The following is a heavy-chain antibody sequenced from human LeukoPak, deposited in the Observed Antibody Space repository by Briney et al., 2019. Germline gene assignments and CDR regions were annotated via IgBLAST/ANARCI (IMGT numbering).Heavy chain of an antibody. CDR3: ARSRSGSVAGTSDY. V-gene: IGHV3-23*01. CDR1: GFTFSRYA. J-gene: IGHJ4*02. D-gene: IGHD6-19*01. CDR2: ISTDGDT. Sequence: GALRLSCAASGFTFSRYAMSWVRQAPGKGLEWVSSISTDGDTYYPDSVKGRFTISRDVSRNTLFLQMISLRAEDTALYYCARSRSGSVAGTSDYWGQGTLVIVSS.